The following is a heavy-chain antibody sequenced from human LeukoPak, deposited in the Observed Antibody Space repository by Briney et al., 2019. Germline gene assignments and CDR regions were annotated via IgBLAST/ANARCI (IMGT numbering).Heavy chain of an antibody. CDR1: GGSISSGDYY. Sequence: SQTLSLTCTVSGGSISSGDYYWSWIRQPPGKGLEWIGYFYYSGSTYYNPSLKSRVTISIDTSKNQLSLKLSSVTAADTAVYYCARPYYYDSRIDPWGQGALVTVSS. CDR2: FYYSGST. J-gene: IGHJ5*02. V-gene: IGHV4-30-4*01. CDR3: ARPYYYDSRIDP. D-gene: IGHD3-22*01.